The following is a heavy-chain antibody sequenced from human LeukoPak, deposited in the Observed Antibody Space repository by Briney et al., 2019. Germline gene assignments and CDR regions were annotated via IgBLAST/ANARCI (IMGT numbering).Heavy chain of an antibody. CDR2: TNSDETVT. D-gene: IGHD3-10*01. J-gene: IGHJ4*02. CDR3: ARLSGYFDY. Sequence: GGSLRLSCAASGFTFSTSWMHWVRQPPAKGLVWVSRTNSDETVTTYADSVKGRFTISRDNTKNTLYLQMNSLRAEDTAVYYCARLSGYFDYWGQGTLVTVSS. V-gene: IGHV3-74*01. CDR1: GFTFSTSW.